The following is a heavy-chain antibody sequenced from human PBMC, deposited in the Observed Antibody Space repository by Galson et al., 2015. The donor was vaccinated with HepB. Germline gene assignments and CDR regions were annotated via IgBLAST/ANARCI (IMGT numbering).Heavy chain of an antibody. CDR2: ISYDGSNK. CDR3: ARDVKATTSPQWYFGL. D-gene: IGHD1-1*01. Sequence: CAAAGFTFSSYAMHWVRQAPGKGLEWVALISYDGSNKYYADSVKGRFTISRDNSKNTLDLQMSSLRAEDTAVYYCARDVKATTSPQWYFGLWGRGTLVTVSS. CDR1: GFTFSSYA. V-gene: IGHV3-30-3*01. J-gene: IGHJ2*01.